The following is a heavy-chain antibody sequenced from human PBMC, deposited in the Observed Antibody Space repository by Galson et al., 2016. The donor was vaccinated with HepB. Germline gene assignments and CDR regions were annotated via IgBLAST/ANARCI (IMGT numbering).Heavy chain of an antibody. CDR2: SGTT. CDR3: ARSYCGGGRCYGVYTFDL. D-gene: IGHD2-15*01. J-gene: IGHJ3*01. Sequence: SGTTHYNPSLRGRVSMSVDASKNHFSLKLISVTAADTAVYYCARSYCGGGRCYGVYTFDLWGQGTMVTVSS. V-gene: IGHV4-30-4*01.